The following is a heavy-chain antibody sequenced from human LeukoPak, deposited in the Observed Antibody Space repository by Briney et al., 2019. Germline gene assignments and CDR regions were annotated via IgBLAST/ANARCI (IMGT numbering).Heavy chain of an antibody. J-gene: IGHJ4*02. Sequence: GASVKVSCKASGYTFTSYDINWVRQATGQGLEWMGWMNPNSGNTGYAQKFQGRVTMTRNTSISTAYMELSSLRSEDTAVYYCARGFLVGYYGSGSCYVFDYWGQGTLVTVSS. CDR3: ARGFLVGYYGSGSCYVFDY. V-gene: IGHV1-8*01. D-gene: IGHD3-10*01. CDR1: GYTFTSYD. CDR2: MNPNSGNT.